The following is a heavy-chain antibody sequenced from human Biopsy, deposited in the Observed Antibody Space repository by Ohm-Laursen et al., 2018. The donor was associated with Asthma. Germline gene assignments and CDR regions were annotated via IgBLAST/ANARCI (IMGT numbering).Heavy chain of an antibody. CDR3: ARDWKGYCTGGVCYPDY. CDR1: GFTFSSYG. CDR2: IWYDGSNK. V-gene: IGHV3-33*01. Sequence: SLRLSCSASGFTFSSYGMHWVRQAPGKGLEWVAVIWYDGSNKYYADSVKGRFTISRDNSKNTLYLQMNSLRAEDTAVYYCARDWKGYCTGGVCYPDYWDRGTLVTVSS. D-gene: IGHD2-8*02. J-gene: IGHJ4*02.